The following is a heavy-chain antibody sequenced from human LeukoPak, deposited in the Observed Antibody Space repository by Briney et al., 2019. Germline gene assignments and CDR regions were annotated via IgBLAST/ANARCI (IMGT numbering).Heavy chain of an antibody. CDR3: ARWWGWELLDAFDY. CDR1: GFTFSSYW. J-gene: IGHJ4*02. D-gene: IGHD1-26*01. V-gene: IGHV3-7*01. CDR2: IKQDGSEK. Sequence: GGSLRLSCAASGFTFSSYWMSWVRQAPGKGLEWVANIKQDGSEKYYVDSVKGRFTISRDNAKNSLYLQMNSLRAEDTAVYYCARWWGWELLDAFDYWGQGTLVTVSS.